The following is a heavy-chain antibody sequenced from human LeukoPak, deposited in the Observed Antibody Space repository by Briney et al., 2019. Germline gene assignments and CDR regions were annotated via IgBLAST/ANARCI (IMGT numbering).Heavy chain of an antibody. CDR2: IKQDGSER. V-gene: IGHV3-7*01. J-gene: IGHJ4*02. CDR1: EFILNNYW. CDR3: ARGGMVRGPPGGY. D-gene: IGHD3-10*01. Sequence: RGLLRLTRVTTEFILNNYWMHWVRQPLGKELKWVGNIKQDGSERYYVDSVKGRFTISRDNGKKSVYLQMNSLRAEDTAVYHCARGGMVRGPPGGYWGQGILVTVSS.